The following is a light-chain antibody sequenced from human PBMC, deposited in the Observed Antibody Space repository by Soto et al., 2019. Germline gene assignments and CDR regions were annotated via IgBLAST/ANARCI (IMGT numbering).Light chain of an antibody. CDR2: GAS. CDR1: QSVSSN. J-gene: IGKJ1*01. Sequence: EIVMTQSPASLSVSPGERATLSCRASQSVSSNLAWYQQKPGQAPRLLIYGASTGATGVPARFSGGGSGTDFTLTISSLQSEDFAVYYCQQYNNWPRTFGQGTKVDIK. CDR3: QQYNNWPRT. V-gene: IGKV3-15*01.